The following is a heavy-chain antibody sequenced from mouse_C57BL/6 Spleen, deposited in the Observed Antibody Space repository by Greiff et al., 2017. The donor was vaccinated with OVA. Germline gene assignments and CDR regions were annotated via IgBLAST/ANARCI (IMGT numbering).Heavy chain of an antibody. CDR1: GYTFTSYW. CDR2: INPSSGST. Sequence: QVQLQQSGAELAKPGASVKLSCKASGYTFTSYWMHWVKQRPGQGLEWIGYINPSSGSTKYNQKFKDKATLTADKSSSPAYMQLSSLTYEDSAVYYCAYGSSNLAMDYWGQGTAVTVSS. V-gene: IGHV1-7*01. D-gene: IGHD1-1*01. CDR3: AYGSSNLAMDY. J-gene: IGHJ4*01.